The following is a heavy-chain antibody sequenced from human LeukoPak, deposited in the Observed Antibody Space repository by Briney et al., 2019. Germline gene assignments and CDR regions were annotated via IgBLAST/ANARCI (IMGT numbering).Heavy chain of an antibody. V-gene: IGHV4-30-4*01. CDR3: ARSTYDSSGYYYSLYYYGMDV. J-gene: IGHJ6*02. CDR2: IYYSGST. Sequence: PSETLSLTCTVSGGSISSGDYYWSWIRQPPGKGLEWIGYIYYSGSTYYNPSLKSRVTISVDTSKNQFSLKLSSVTAADTAVYYCARSTYDSSGYYYSLYYYGMDVWGQGTTVTVSS. D-gene: IGHD3-22*01. CDR1: GGSISSGDYY.